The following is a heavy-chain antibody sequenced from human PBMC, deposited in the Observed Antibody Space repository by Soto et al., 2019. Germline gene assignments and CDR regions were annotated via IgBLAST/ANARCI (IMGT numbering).Heavy chain of an antibody. V-gene: IGHV1-3*01. CDR3: ACWWQPTHSDAFAI. D-gene: IGHD2-15*01. Sequence: ASVKVSCKASGYTFTSYAMHWVRQAPGQRLEWMGWINAGNGNTKYSQKFQGRVTITRDTSASTAYMELSSLRSEDTAVYYCACWWQPTHSDAFAIWGQGTIVTVSS. CDR1: GYTFTSYA. J-gene: IGHJ3*02. CDR2: INAGNGNT.